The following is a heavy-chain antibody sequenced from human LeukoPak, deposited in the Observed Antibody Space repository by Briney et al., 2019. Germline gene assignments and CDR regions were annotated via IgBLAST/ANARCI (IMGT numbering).Heavy chain of an antibody. CDR1: GFTFSDSW. J-gene: IGHJ4*02. D-gene: IGHD1-26*01. Sequence: GGSLRLSCAASGFTFSDSWMHWVRQVPGKGLVWVSRISSDGSNTHYADSVKGRFTISRDSAKNTLYLQMNSLRAEDTAVYYCAREIPGNYFDYWGQGTLVTVSS. CDR3: AREIPGNYFDY. CDR2: ISSDGSNT. V-gene: IGHV3-74*01.